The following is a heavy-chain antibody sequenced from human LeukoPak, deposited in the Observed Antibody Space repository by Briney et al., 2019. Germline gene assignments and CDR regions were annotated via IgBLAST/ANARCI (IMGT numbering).Heavy chain of an antibody. J-gene: IGHJ4*02. CDR1: GYTLTELS. V-gene: IGHV1-24*01. CDR3: ATFPEGGTPATELLWFGESPH. CDR2: FDPEDGET. D-gene: IGHD3-10*01. Sequence: ASVKVSCTVSGYTLTELSMHWVRQAPGKGLEWMGGFDPEDGETIYAQKFQGRVTMTEDTSTDTAYMELSSLRSEDTAVYYCATFPEGGTPATELLWFGESPHWGQGTLVTVSS.